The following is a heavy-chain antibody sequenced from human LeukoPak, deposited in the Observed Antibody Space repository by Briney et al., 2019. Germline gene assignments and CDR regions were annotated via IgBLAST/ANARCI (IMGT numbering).Heavy chain of an antibody. CDR2: ISGGSGTI. CDR3: AREFVLRFFEGYMDV. V-gene: IGHV3-48*01. Sequence: GGSLRLSCAASGFTFRSYSMNWVRQAPGKGLEWVSYISGGSGTIYYADSVKGRFTISRDNAKNSLYLQMNSLRTEDTAVYYCAREFVLRFFEGYMDVWGKGTTVTVSS. CDR1: GFTFRSYS. J-gene: IGHJ6*03. D-gene: IGHD3-3*01.